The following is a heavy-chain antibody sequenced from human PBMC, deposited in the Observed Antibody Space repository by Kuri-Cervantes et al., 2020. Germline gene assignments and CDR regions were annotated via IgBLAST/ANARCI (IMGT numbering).Heavy chain of an antibody. Sequence: GESLKISCAASGFTFSSYWMHWVRQAPGKGLVWVSRINSDGSSTSYADSVKGRFTIPRDNSKNTLYLQMNSLRAEDTAVYYCARDGRYFDWLYYFDYWGQGTLVTVSS. CDR3: ARDGRYFDWLYYFDY. V-gene: IGHV3-74*01. J-gene: IGHJ4*02. CDR1: GFTFSSYW. D-gene: IGHD3-9*01. CDR2: INSDGSST.